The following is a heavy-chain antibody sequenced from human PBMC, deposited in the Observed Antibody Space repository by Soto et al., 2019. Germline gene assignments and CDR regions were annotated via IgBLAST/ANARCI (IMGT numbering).Heavy chain of an antibody. CDR1: GFTFSNAW. J-gene: IGHJ6*02. D-gene: IGHD2-2*01. CDR2: IKSKTDGGTT. Sequence: TGGSLRLSCAASGFTFSNAWMNWVRQAPGKGLEWVGRIKSKTDGGTTDYAAPVKGRFTISRDDSKNTLYLQMNSLKTEDTAVYYCTTDHFPSCCYYYGMDVWGQGTTVTVSS. CDR3: TTDHFPSCCYYYGMDV. V-gene: IGHV3-15*07.